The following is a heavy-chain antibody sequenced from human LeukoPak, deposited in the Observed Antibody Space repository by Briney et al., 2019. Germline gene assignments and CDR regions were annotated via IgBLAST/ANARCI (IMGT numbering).Heavy chain of an antibody. CDR2: IRYDGSYK. J-gene: IGHJ4*02. CDR3: ARMRSYYTGFDY. Sequence: GGSLRLSCAASGFTFSNYGMHRVRQAPGKGLEWVAFIRYDGSYKYYADSVKGRFTISRDNSKNTLYLQMNSLRAEDTAVYYCARMRSYYTGFDYWGQGTLVTVSS. V-gene: IGHV3-30*02. D-gene: IGHD1-26*01. CDR1: GFTFSNYG.